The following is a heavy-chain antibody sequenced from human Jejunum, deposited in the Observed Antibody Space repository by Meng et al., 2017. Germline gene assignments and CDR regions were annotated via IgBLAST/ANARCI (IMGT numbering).Heavy chain of an antibody. D-gene: IGHD2-8*02. J-gene: IGHJ4*02. Sequence: GGSLRLSCVASGFTFSALPMHWVRLAPGKGLEYLSSILGDGDTTSYADSVKGRFTISRDNSKNTLYLKMDSLRPEDMAVYYCARDLINTGVAFDYWGQGTLVTVSS. CDR2: ILGDGDTT. CDR3: ARDLINTGVAFDY. CDR1: GFTFSALP. V-gene: IGHV3-64*02.